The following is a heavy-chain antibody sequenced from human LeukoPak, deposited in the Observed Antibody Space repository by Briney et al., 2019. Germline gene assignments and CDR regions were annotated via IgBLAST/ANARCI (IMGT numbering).Heavy chain of an antibody. Sequence: SETLSLTCTVSGGSISSGGYYWSWIRQHPGKGLEWIGYIYYSGSTYYNPSLKSRVTISVDTSKNQFSLKLSSVTAADTAVYYCARHVYRPGFLETRYYFDYWGQGTLVTVSS. CDR2: IYYSGST. D-gene: IGHD3-3*01. V-gene: IGHV4-31*03. CDR3: ARHVYRPGFLETRYYFDY. J-gene: IGHJ4*02. CDR1: GGSISSGGYY.